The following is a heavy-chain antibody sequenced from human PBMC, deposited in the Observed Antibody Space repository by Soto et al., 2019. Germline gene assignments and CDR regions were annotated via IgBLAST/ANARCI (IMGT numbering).Heavy chain of an antibody. Sequence: QVQLVQSGAEVKKPGASVKVSCKASGYTFTSYAMHWVRQAPGQRLEWMGWINAGNGNTKYSQKFRGRVTITRYTSASTAYMEMSSLRSEDTAVYYCARMRVAKFRFDPWGQGTLVTVSS. V-gene: IGHV1-3*01. CDR1: GYTFTSYA. J-gene: IGHJ5*02. D-gene: IGHD2-21*01. CDR2: INAGNGNT. CDR3: ARMRVAKFRFDP.